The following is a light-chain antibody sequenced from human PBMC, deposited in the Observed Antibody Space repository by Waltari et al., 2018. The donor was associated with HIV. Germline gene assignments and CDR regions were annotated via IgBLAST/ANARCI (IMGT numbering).Light chain of an antibody. CDR3: AAWDASLSAWV. CDR1: GSDIGGYNY. V-gene: IGLV2-14*03. CDR2: DVT. J-gene: IGLJ3*02. Sequence: QSALTQSASVSGSPGQSITISCTGTGSDIGGYNYVSWYQQQPGKAPKLLIYDVTDRPSGISDRFSGSKSGTSASLAISGLRSEDEADYYCAAWDASLSAWVFGGGTKLTVL.